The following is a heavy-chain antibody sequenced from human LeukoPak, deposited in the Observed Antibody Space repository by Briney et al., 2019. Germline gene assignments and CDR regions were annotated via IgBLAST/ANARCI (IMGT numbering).Heavy chain of an antibody. CDR1: GGSISSSSYY. J-gene: IGHJ5*02. Sequence: SETLSLTCTVSGGSISSSSYYWGWIRQPPGKELEWIGSIYYSGSTYYNPSLKSRVTISVDTSKNQFSLKLSSVTAADTAVYYCARENYDSSWYNWFDPWGQGTLVTVSS. V-gene: IGHV4-39*02. D-gene: IGHD3-3*01. CDR3: ARENYDSSWYNWFDP. CDR2: IYYSGST.